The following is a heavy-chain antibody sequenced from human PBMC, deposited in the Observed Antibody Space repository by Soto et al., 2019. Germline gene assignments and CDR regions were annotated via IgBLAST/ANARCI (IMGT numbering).Heavy chain of an antibody. J-gene: IGHJ4*02. D-gene: IGHD6-6*01. V-gene: IGHV1-24*01. Sequence: GASVKVSCKVSGYTLTELSMHWVRQGPGRGLEWMGGFDPEDGEAISAQKFQGRVTMTEDTSTDTAYMELRSLRSEDTALYYCAVYSRSASYYFDYWGQGTLVTVSS. CDR1: GYTLTELS. CDR3: AVYSRSASYYFDY. CDR2: FDPEDGEA.